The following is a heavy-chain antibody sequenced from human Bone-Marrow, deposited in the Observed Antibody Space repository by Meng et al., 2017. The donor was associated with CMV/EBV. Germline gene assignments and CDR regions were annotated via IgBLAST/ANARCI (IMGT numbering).Heavy chain of an antibody. Sequence: SETLSLTCTVSGGSISSSSYYWGWIRQPPGKGLEWIGSIYYSGSTYYNPSLKSRVTISVDTSKNQFSLKLSSVTAADTAVYYCAREVAYYDILTGYYTGYYYYGMDVWGQGTTVPVYS. CDR2: IYYSGST. CDR1: GGSISSSSYY. V-gene: IGHV4-39*07. CDR3: AREVAYYDILTGYYTGYYYYGMDV. D-gene: IGHD3-9*01. J-gene: IGHJ6*02.